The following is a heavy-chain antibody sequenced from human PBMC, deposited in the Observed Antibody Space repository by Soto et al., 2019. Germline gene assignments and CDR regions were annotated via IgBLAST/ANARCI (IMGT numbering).Heavy chain of an antibody. CDR2: INADGTSA. V-gene: IGHV3-74*01. CDR3: ARVGPYNYGPRGSRVADF. CDR1: GFTLNAYW. J-gene: IGHJ4*02. Sequence: EVQLVESGGGLVQRGGSLRLSCEASGFTLNAYWMHWVRQVPGKGLVWVARINADGTSASYADSVKGRFTISRDNAKNTVYLLMNSLRAEDSAVYYCARVGPYNYGPRGSRVADFWGLGTLVTLSS. D-gene: IGHD5-18*01.